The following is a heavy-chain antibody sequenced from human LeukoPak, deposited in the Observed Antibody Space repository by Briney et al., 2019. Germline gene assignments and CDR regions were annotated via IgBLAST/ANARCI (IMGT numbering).Heavy chain of an antibody. Sequence: GGSLRLSCAASGFTFSSYAMSWVRQAPGKGLEWVSAISGSGGSTYYADSVKGRFTISRDNSKNTLYLQMNSLRAEDTAVYYCAKDRMIALRYFDWSGDAFDIWGQGTMVTVSS. V-gene: IGHV3-23*01. J-gene: IGHJ3*02. CDR2: ISGSGGST. CDR3: AKDRMIALRYFDWSGDAFDI. CDR1: GFTFSSYA. D-gene: IGHD3-9*01.